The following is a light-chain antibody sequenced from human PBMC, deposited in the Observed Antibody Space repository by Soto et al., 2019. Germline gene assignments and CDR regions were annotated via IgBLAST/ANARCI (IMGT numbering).Light chain of an antibody. Sequence: SYELTQPPWVSVGPGQTARITCGGNNIGSKRVHWYQQKPGQAPVLVVHDDSDRPSGIPERLSGSNSGNTATLSISRVEAGDEADYYCQVWDSSSDHRVFGGGTKVTVL. V-gene: IGLV3-21*02. CDR2: DDS. CDR3: QVWDSSSDHRV. J-gene: IGLJ3*02. CDR1: NIGSKR.